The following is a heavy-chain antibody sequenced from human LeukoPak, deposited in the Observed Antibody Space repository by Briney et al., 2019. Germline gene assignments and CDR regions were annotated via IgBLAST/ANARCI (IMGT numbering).Heavy chain of an antibody. Sequence: SETLSLTCAVYGESFSGYYWSWIRQTPGQGLEWIGEINDSETTNYNPSLKSRATISVATSKNQFSLKLSSVTAADTAFYYCAREACSGGDCTNFDYWGQGTLVTVSS. J-gene: IGHJ4*02. CDR1: GESFSGYY. CDR3: AREACSGGDCTNFDY. D-gene: IGHD2-21*01. V-gene: IGHV4-34*01. CDR2: INDSETT.